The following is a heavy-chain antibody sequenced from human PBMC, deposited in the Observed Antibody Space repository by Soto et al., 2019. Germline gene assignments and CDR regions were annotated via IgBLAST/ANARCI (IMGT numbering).Heavy chain of an antibody. Sequence: QVQLVESGGGVVQPGRSLRLSCAASGFSFSSYGMHWVRQAPGKGLEWVAIIWFDGNKRYYAESVKGRFTVSRDNSKNTMYLQMTSLRVDDTAVYYCARDSCGVTNCYGHFDFWGQGSLVTVSS. D-gene: IGHD2-2*01. J-gene: IGHJ4*02. CDR1: GFSFSSYG. CDR2: IWFDGNKR. V-gene: IGHV3-33*01. CDR3: ARDSCGVTNCYGHFDF.